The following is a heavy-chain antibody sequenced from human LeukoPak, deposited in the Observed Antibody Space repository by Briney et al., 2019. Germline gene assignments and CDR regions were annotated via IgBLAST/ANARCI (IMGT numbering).Heavy chain of an antibody. CDR3: AKDIVEAIPTRAIRDY. CDR1: GFAFSSYA. D-gene: IGHD1-26*01. V-gene: IGHV3-23*01. CDR2: IRGSGGST. J-gene: IGHJ4*02. Sequence: GGSLRLSSAASGFAFSSYAMSWVRRARGKGLEWVSAIRGSGGSTYYADSVKGRFTISRDNSKNTLYLQMNSLRAEDTAVYYCAKDIVEAIPTRAIRDYWGQGTLVTASS.